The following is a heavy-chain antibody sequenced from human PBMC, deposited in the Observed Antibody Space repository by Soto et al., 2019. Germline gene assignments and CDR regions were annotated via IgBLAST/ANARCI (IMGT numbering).Heavy chain of an antibody. CDR1: GGTFNTYA. CDR3: AREVQVHTPAFVY. CDR2: IYPMIGAA. D-gene: IGHD3-10*01. Sequence: QVQLVQSGAEMKKPGSSVKVSCQSSGGTFNTYAMNWVRQAPGQGPEWMGDIYPMIGAANYAPKFQGRVTITADESTGTSYMQLSSLTSEDTALYFCAREVQVHTPAFVYWGQGTLVTVSS. J-gene: IGHJ4*02. V-gene: IGHV1-69*19.